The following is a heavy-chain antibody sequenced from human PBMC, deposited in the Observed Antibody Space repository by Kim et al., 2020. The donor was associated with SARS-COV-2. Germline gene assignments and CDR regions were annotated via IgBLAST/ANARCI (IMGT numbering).Heavy chain of an antibody. J-gene: IGHJ4*02. V-gene: IGHV4-39*01. CDR1: GGSISSSSHY. CDR3: SRRVPRIAPAGTGFDY. D-gene: IGHD6-13*01. CDR2: IYYSGST. Sequence: SETLSLTCTVSGGSISSSSHYWGWIRQPPGKGLEWIGSIYYSGSTNYNPSLKSRVNISIDTSKNQFSLKLSSVTAAETAVYYCSRRVPRIAPAGTGFDYWGQGTLVTVSS.